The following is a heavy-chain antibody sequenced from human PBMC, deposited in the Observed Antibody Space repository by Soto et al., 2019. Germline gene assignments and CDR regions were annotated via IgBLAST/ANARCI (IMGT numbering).Heavy chain of an antibody. J-gene: IGHJ4*02. Sequence: ASETLSLTCAVSGGSISSGGYSWSWIRQPPGKGLEWIGYIYHSGSTYYNPSLKSRVTISVDRSKNQFSLKLSSVTAADTAVYYCARDCSGGSCYLVWGQGTLVTVSS. D-gene: IGHD2-15*01. V-gene: IGHV4-30-2*01. CDR2: IYHSGST. CDR3: ARDCSGGSCYLV. CDR1: GGSISSGGYS.